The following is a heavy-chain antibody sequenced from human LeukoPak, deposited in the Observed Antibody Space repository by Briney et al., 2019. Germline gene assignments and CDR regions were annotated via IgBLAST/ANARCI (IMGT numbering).Heavy chain of an antibody. CDR3: ARHDSFIPY. CDR2: ISDTGRRT. D-gene: IGHD3-16*02. V-gene: IGHV3-23*01. J-gene: IGHJ4*02. Sequence: PGGSLRLSCAASGFTFNDYAMSWVRQAAGMGLEWVSGISDTGRRTFYADSVKGRFTISRDDSKKTVYLQMNTLRAEDTAIYFCARHDSFIPYWGQGTLVTVSS. CDR1: GFTFNDYA.